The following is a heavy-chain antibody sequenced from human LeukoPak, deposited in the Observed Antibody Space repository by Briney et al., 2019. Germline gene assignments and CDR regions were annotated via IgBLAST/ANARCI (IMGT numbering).Heavy chain of an antibody. D-gene: IGHD5-18*01. CDR3: AKDKMADTALVANWLDP. CDR1: GFTFSSYG. CDR2: ISSDESNK. V-gene: IGHV3-30*18. Sequence: GGSLRLSCAASGFTFSSYGMHWLRQALGKGLEWVAVISSDESNKFYGDSVKGRFTISRDISKNTLYLQMNSLRAEDTAVYYCAKDKMADTALVANWLDPWGQGTLVTVSS. J-gene: IGHJ5*02.